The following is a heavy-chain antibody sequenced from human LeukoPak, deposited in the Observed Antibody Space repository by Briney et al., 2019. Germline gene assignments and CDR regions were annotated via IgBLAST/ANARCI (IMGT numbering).Heavy chain of an antibody. V-gene: IGHV3-53*01. CDR2: IYSGGST. Sequence: GGSLRLSCAASGFTVSSNYMSWVRPAPGKGLEWVSVIYSGGSTYYADSVKGRFTISRDNSKNTLYLQMNSLRAEDTAVYYCARDQGDPIFGYYYYMDVWGKGTTVTVSS. CDR3: ARDQGDPIFGYYYYMDV. CDR1: GFTVSSNY. J-gene: IGHJ6*03. D-gene: IGHD3-3*01.